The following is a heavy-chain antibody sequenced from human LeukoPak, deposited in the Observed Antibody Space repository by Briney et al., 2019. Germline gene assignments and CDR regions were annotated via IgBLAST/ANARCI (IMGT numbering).Heavy chain of an antibody. V-gene: IGHV1-2*02. Sequence: VASVKVSCKASGYTFTGYYMHWVRQAPGQGLEWMGWINPNSGGTNYAQKFQGRVTMTRDTSISTAYMELSRLRSDDTAVYYCVRDSSSSFWGPLGYYYMDVWGKGTTVTVSS. D-gene: IGHD6-6*01. CDR1: GYTFTGYY. J-gene: IGHJ6*03. CDR3: VRDSSSSFWGPLGYYYMDV. CDR2: INPNSGGT.